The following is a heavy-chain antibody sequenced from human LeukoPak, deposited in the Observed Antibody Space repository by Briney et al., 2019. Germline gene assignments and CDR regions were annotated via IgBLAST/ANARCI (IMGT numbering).Heavy chain of an antibody. CDR3: ARVREQLAFDY. CDR2: ISAYNGNT. CDR1: GYTFTSYA. Sequence: ASVKVSCKASGYTFTSYAMHWVRQAPGQGLEWMGWISAYNGNTNYAQKLQGRVTMTTDTSTSTAYMELRSLRSDDTAVYYCARVREQLAFDYWGQGTLVTVSS. J-gene: IGHJ4*02. D-gene: IGHD6-6*01. V-gene: IGHV1-18*01.